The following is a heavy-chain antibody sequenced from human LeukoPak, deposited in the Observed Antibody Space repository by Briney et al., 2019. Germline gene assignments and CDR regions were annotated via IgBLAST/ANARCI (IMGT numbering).Heavy chain of an antibody. J-gene: IGHJ6*03. V-gene: IGHV3-23*01. CDR3: AKGRAYYDFWSGPVLHFYYMDV. CDR1: GFTFSSYA. Sequence: GGSLRLSCAASGFTFSSYAMSWVRQAPGKGLEWVPAISGSGGSTYYADSVKGRFTISRDNSKNTLYLQMNSLRAEDTAVYYCAKGRAYYDFWSGPVLHFYYMDVWGKGTTVTVSS. CDR2: ISGSGGST. D-gene: IGHD3-3*01.